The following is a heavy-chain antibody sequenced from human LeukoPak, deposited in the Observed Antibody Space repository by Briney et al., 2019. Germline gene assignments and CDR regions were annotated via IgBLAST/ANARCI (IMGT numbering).Heavy chain of an antibody. V-gene: IGHV5-51*01. D-gene: IGHD2-15*01. CDR3: ARGSLASSGGTFFDY. J-gene: IGHJ4*02. CDR2: IYPGDSDT. Sequence: GESLKISCKSSGYSFTSYWIGWVRQMPGEGLEWMGIIYPGDSDTKYSPSFQGQVTISADKSISTAYLQWSRLKASDTAMYYCARGSLASSGGTFFDYWGQGTLVTVSS. CDR1: GYSFTSYW.